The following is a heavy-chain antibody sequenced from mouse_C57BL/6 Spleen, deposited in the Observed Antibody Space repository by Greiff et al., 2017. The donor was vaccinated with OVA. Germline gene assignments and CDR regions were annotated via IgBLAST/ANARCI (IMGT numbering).Heavy chain of an antibody. CDR1: GYTFTDYN. D-gene: IGHD1-1*01. Sequence: VQLKQSGPELVKPGASVKMSCKASGYTFTDYNMHWVKQSHGKSLEWIGYINPNNGGTSYNQKFKGKGTLTVNKSSSTAYMELRSLTSEDSAVYYCARGLRNYGTMDYWGQGTPGTVSS. J-gene: IGHJ4*01. CDR3: ARGLRNYGTMDY. CDR2: INPNNGGT. V-gene: IGHV1-22*01.